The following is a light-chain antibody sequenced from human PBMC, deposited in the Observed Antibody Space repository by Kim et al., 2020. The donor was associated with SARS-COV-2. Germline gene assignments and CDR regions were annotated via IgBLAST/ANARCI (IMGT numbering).Light chain of an antibody. V-gene: IGKV1-39*01. J-gene: IGKJ5*01. CDR3: QQSYNTPLS. CDR1: QNISDF. CDR2: AAS. Sequence: DIQMTQSPSSLSASVGDRVTITCRASQNISDFLNWYQQKPGKAPRLLIYAASNLQSGVPSRFSGSGSGTDFTLSISSLQPEDFATYFCQQSYNTPLSFGQGTRLEIK.